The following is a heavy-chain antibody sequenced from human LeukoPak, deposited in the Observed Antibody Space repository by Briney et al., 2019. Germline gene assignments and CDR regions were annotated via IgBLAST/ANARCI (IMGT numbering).Heavy chain of an antibody. Sequence: GGSLRLSCAAAGFTFSSYGMHWVRQAPGKGLEWVAVIWYDGSNKYYADSVRGRFTISRDNSKNTLYLQMNSLRAEDAAVYYCAREGAARPFDYWGQGTLVTVSS. D-gene: IGHD2-15*01. CDR2: IWYDGSNK. V-gene: IGHV3-33*01. CDR1: GFTFSSYG. J-gene: IGHJ4*02. CDR3: AREGAARPFDY.